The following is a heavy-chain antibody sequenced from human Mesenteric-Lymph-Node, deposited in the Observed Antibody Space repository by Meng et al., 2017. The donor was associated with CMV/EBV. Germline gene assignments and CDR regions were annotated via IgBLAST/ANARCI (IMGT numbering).Heavy chain of an antibody. V-gene: IGHV3-13*01. CDR1: GFTFSSYD. D-gene: IGHD3-10*01. Sequence: GESLKISCAASGFTFSSYDMHWVRQATGKGLEWVSAIGTAGDTYYPGSVKGRFTISRENAKNSLYLQMNSLRAGDTAVYYCAKFGSGGYYYGMDGWGQGTTVTVSS. CDR2: IGTAGDT. J-gene: IGHJ6*02. CDR3: AKFGSGGYYYGMDG.